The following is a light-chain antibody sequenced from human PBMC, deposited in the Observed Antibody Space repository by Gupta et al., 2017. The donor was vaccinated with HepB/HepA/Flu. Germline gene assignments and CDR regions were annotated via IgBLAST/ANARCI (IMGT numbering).Light chain of an antibody. J-gene: IGLJ2*01. V-gene: IGLV5-48*01. CDR1: SGINLGSYR. Sequence: QAVLTHLTSLTASPGASARLISTLRSGINLGSYRIFWYQQKPESPPQYHLCYYSDSSEHQGSGVPSSFSGAKEAWSNAGILVIGGHQSEDGADYYCRNWDSSASVFGGRTKLTVL. CDR3: RNWDSSASV. CDR2: YYSDSSE.